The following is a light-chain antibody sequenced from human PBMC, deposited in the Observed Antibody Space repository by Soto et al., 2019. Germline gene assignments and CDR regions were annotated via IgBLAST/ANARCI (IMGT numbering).Light chain of an antibody. J-gene: IGKJ1*01. CDR1: RDIRNF. Sequence: DIQMTQSPSSLSASVGDRVTITCRASRDIRNFLAWFQQKPGKAPKPLMYAASTLQSGVPSNFSGSGSGTDFTLTISSLQPGDSATYYCQQYITNPRTFGQGTWVEIK. V-gene: IGKV1-16*02. CDR2: AAS. CDR3: QQYITNPRT.